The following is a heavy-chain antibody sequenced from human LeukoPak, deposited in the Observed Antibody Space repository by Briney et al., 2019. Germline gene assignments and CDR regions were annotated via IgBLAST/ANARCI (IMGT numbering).Heavy chain of an antibody. V-gene: IGHV4-34*01. D-gene: IGHD3-3*01. CDR3: ARGRPYYDFWSGYYHGGFDY. J-gene: IGHJ4*02. Sequence: KPSETLSLTCAVYGGSFSGNYWSWIRQSPGKGLEWIGEINHSGSTNYNPSLKSRVTISVDTSKNQFSLKLSSVTAADTAVYYCARGRPYYDFWSGYYHGGFDYWGQGTLVTVSS. CDR2: INHSGST. CDR1: GGSFSGNY.